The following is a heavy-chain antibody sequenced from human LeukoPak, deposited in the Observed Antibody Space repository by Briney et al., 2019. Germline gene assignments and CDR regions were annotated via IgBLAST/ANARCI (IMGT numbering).Heavy chain of an antibody. V-gene: IGHV3-30-3*01. CDR2: ISYDGSNK. Sequence: PGGSLRLSCAASGLTFSSYAMHWVRQAPGKGLEWVPVISYDGSNKYYADSVKGRFTISRDNSKNTLYLQMNSLRAEDTAVYYCARDWGQWYCSSTSCSNWFDPWGQGTLVTVSS. J-gene: IGHJ5*02. CDR3: ARDWGQWYCSSTSCSNWFDP. CDR1: GLTFSSYA. D-gene: IGHD2-2*01.